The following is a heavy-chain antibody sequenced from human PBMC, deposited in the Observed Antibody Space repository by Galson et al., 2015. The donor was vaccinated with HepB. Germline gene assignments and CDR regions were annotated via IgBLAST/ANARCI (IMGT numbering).Heavy chain of an antibody. J-gene: IGHJ6*02. CDR3: ARETTVAFYYYYGMDV. CDR2: ISYDGSNK. CDR1: GFTFSSYG. D-gene: IGHD4-23*01. Sequence: SLRLSCAASGFTFSSYGMHWVRQAPGKGLEWVAVISYDGSNKYYADSVKGRFTISRDNSKNTLYLQMNSLRAEDTAVYYCARETTVAFYYYYGMDVWGQGTTVTVSS. V-gene: IGHV3-30*03.